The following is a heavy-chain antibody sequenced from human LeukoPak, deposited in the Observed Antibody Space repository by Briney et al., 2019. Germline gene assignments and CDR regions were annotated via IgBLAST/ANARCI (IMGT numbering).Heavy chain of an antibody. Sequence: PSETLSLTCTVSGGSISSSSYYWGWIRQPPGKGLEWIGSIYYSGSTYYNPSLKSRVTISVDTSKNQFSLKLSSVTAADTAVYYCANRHSGSYSDAFDIWGQGTMVTVSS. CDR1: GGSISSSSYY. CDR2: IYYSGST. V-gene: IGHV4-39*07. CDR3: ANRHSGSYSDAFDI. J-gene: IGHJ3*02. D-gene: IGHD1-26*01.